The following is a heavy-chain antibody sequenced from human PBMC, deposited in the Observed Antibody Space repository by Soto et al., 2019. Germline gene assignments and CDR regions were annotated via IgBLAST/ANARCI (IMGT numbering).Heavy chain of an antibody. CDR3: ARRTGTVEFNYFDF. CDR1: GGSISSSSYY. J-gene: IGHJ4*02. Sequence: SETLSLTCTVSGGSISSSSYYWGWIRQPPGKGLEWIGSIYYSGTTYYSPSLKRPVTISIDTSKSQFSLKLTSVTAADAALYYCARRTGTVEFNYFDFWGLGTLVTVSS. V-gene: IGHV4-39*01. D-gene: IGHD1-7*01. CDR2: IYYSGTT.